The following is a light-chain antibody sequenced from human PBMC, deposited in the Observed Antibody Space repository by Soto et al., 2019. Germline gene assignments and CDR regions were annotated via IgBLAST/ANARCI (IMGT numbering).Light chain of an antibody. CDR3: QQYNNWPPVYT. Sequence: EIVMTQSPATLSVSPGERATLSCRASQNGNNKLAWYQQKPGQAPRLIIYDSSSRATGIPARFSGSGSGTEFTLTISSLQSEDFAVYYCQQYNNWPPVYTFGLGTKLEIK. CDR1: QNGNNK. V-gene: IGKV3D-15*01. CDR2: DSS. J-gene: IGKJ2*01.